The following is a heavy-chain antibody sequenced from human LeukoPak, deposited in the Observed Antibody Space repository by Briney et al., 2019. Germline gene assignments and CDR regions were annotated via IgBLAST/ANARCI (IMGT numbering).Heavy chain of an antibody. V-gene: IGHV3-21*04. D-gene: IGHD7-27*01. CDR3: AKDYKVRSGEPPIDY. J-gene: IGHJ4*02. Sequence: PGGSLRLSCAASGFTFSSYSMNWVRQAPGKGLEWVSSISSSSSYIYYADSVKGRFTISRDNSKNTLYLQMISLRAEDTAVYYCAKDYKVRSGEPPIDYWGQGTLVTVSS. CDR1: GFTFSSYS. CDR2: ISSSSSYI.